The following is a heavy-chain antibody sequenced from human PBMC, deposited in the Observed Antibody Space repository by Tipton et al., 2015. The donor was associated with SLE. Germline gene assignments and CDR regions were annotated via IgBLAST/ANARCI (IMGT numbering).Heavy chain of an antibody. Sequence: SLRLSCGASGFTFSRYAMNWVRQAPGTGLEWVSVIGGSGGSTDYADSVKGRFTISRDNSKNTLYLQMDSLRAEDTAVYYCAKAARMTTVTTGDALDIWGQGTMVTVSS. CDR2: IGGSGGST. J-gene: IGHJ3*02. CDR3: AKAARMTTVTTGDALDI. CDR1: GFTFSRYA. V-gene: IGHV3-23*01. D-gene: IGHD4-11*01.